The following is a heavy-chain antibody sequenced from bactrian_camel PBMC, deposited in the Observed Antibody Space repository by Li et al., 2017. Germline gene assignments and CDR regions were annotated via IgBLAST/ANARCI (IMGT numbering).Heavy chain of an antibody. J-gene: IGHJ4*01. CDR2: FFTPTRGK. Sequence: VHLVESGGGSVQAGGSLRLSCAASGFTFLNYAMSWVRQAPGKEREGVATFFTPTRGKVYADSVQGRFTISHDDVENTLSLQMNSLEPEDTAKYYCVRGSVSNAYGLGTANNYWGQGTQVTVS. CDR3: VRGSVSNAYGLGTANNY. D-gene: IGHD1*01. V-gene: IGHV3S31*01. CDR1: GFTFLNYA.